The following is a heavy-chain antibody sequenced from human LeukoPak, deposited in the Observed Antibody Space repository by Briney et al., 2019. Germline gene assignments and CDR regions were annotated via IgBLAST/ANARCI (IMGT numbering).Heavy chain of an antibody. CDR2: ISGSGIGGRT. CDR1: GFTFSSYA. D-gene: IGHD2-15*01. Sequence: PGGSLRLSCAASGFTFSSYAMSWFRQAPGKGLEWVSGISGSGIGGRTHYADSVKGRFTISRDNSRNTLYLQMNSLRAEDTAIYYCAKNGDRGAYCSGGTCYPYYYYYMDVWGKGTTVTISS. CDR3: AKNGDRGAYCSGGTCYPYYYYYMDV. V-gene: IGHV3-23*01. J-gene: IGHJ6*03.